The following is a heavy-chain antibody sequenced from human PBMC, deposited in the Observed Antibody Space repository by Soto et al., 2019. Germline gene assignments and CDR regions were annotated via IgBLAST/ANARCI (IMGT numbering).Heavy chain of an antibody. CDR1: GFTFSSYG. J-gene: IGHJ4*02. V-gene: IGHV3-33*01. Sequence: GRSLRLSCAASGFTFSSYGMNWVRQAPGKGLEWVAVIWYDGSNKYYADSVKGRFTISRDNSKNTLYLQMNSLRAEDTAVYYYAPTPGPGIEVATDYCGQGTLVTVSS. CDR3: APTPGPGIEVATDY. CDR2: IWYDGSNK. D-gene: IGHD6-19*01.